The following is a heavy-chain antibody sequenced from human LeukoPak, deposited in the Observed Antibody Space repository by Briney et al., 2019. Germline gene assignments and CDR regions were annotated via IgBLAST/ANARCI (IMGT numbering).Heavy chain of an antibody. D-gene: IGHD3-3*01. CDR2: IWYDGSNK. Sequence: GGSLRLSCAASGFTFSSYGMHWVRQAPGKGLEWVAVIWYDGSNKYHADSVKGRFTISRDNSKNTLYLQMNSLRAEDTAVYYCAREELRFLEWLLDYYGMDVWGQGTTVTVSS. V-gene: IGHV3-33*01. CDR3: AREELRFLEWLLDYYGMDV. CDR1: GFTFSSYG. J-gene: IGHJ6*02.